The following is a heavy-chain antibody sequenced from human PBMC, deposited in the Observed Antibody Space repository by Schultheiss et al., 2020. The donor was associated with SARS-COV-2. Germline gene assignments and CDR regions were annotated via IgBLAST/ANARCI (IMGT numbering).Heavy chain of an antibody. D-gene: IGHD3-10*01. J-gene: IGHJ4*02. V-gene: IGHV3-9*01. CDR1: GFTFDDYA. CDR3: ARDKGHYYGSGSYFDY. CDR2: ISWNSGSI. Sequence: GGSLRLSCAASGFTFDDYAMHWVRQAPGKGLEWVSGISWNSGSIGYADSVKGRFTISRDNAKNSLYLQMNSLRAEDTAVYYCARDKGHYYGSGSYFDYWGQGTLVTVSS.